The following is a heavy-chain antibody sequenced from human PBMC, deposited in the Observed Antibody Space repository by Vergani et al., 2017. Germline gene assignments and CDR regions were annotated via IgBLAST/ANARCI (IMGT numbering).Heavy chain of an antibody. CDR3: GKSIGGYYTMYGVDV. CDR2: IYYDGSSP. J-gene: IGHJ6*02. D-gene: IGHD3-3*01. CDR1: GFRFNDFT. Sequence: QLVESGGTVVQPGGSLRLSCFASGFRFNDFTIHWVRQPPGKPLEWVSFIYYDGSSPYYADSVKGRFTSSRDNSKNSVYLQMNSLRPEDTAFYYCGKSIGGYYTMYGVDVWGQGTTVTVSS. V-gene: IGHV3-43*01.